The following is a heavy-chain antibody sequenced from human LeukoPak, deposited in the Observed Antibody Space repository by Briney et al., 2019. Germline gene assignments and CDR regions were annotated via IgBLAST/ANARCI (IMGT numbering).Heavy chain of an antibody. Sequence: SQTPSLTRVNSGDSVSIKMGACNSTRQHPSRGLEWQGRNYYRSKWYKGYAVSVQGRLTINPDTSKNQFSLQLNYVTPEDTAVYYCARDVGTSGWYTFDYWGQGTLVTVSS. J-gene: IGHJ4*02. CDR1: GDSVSIKMGA. CDR2: NYYRSKWYK. CDR3: ARDVGTSGWYTFDY. D-gene: IGHD6-19*01. V-gene: IGHV6-1*01.